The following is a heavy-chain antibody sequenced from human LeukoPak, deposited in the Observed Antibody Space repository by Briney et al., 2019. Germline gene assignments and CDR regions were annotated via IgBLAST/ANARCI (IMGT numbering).Heavy chain of an antibody. CDR3: ATAYSYGEYYYSGMDV. Sequence: GGSLRLSCAASGFTFSSYAMSWVRQAPGKGLEWVSAISGSGGSTYYADSVKGRFTISRDNSKNTLYLQMNSLRAEDTAVYYCATAYSYGEYYYSGMDVWGQGTTVTVSS. J-gene: IGHJ6*02. V-gene: IGHV3-23*01. CDR2: ISGSGGST. D-gene: IGHD5-18*01. CDR1: GFTFSSYA.